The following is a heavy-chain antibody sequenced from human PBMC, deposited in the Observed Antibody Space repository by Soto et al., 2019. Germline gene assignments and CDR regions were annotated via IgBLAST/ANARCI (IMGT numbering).Heavy chain of an antibody. J-gene: IGHJ6*02. CDR3: ARGGYSMDV. V-gene: IGHV6-1*01. CDR2: TYYRSKWYN. Sequence: SQTLSLPCAISGDTVSSKSAARTWIRQSPSRGLEWLGKTYYRSKWYNEYAVSVKSRITINPDTSKNQFSLQLNSVTPEDTAVYYCARGGYSMDVWGQGTTVTSP. CDR1: GDTVSSKSAA.